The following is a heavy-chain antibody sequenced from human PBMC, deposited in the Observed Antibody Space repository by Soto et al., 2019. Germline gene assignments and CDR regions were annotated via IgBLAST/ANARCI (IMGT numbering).Heavy chain of an antibody. CDR2: INADGGST. V-gene: IGHV3-74*01. J-gene: IGHJ4*02. CDR3: IKVLTRGVGVPRFYFDS. Sequence: GGSLRLSCAASGFTFSNDWMHWVRQAPRKGLEWVSRINADGGSTHYADSVRGRFTISRDNAKNTLFLQLNSLRVEDTAIYYCIKVLTRGVGVPRFYFDSWGQGTLVTVSS. D-gene: IGHD3-9*01. CDR1: GFTFSNDW.